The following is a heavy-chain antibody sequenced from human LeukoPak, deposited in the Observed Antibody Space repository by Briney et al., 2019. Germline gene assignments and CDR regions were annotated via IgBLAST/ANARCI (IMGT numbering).Heavy chain of an antibody. CDR3: ARGEAAAAGNDYDY. Sequence: SETLYLTRTVSGYSISSGYYWGWIRRPPGKGLEWIGSIYHSGSTYYNPSLKSRVTISVDTSKNQFSLKLSSVTAADTAVYYCARGEAAAAGNDYDYWGQGTLVTVSS. V-gene: IGHV4-38-2*02. CDR1: GYSISSGYY. J-gene: IGHJ4*02. D-gene: IGHD6-13*01. CDR2: IYHSGST.